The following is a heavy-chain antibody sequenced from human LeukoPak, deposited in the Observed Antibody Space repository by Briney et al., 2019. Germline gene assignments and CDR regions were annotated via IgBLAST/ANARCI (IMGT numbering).Heavy chain of an antibody. J-gene: IGHJ3*02. D-gene: IGHD2-15*01. CDR2: IYDSGST. CDR1: GASIRSGDYY. CDR3: ARDCSGGSCYGAFDI. V-gene: IGHV4-30-4*01. Sequence: SETLSLTCTVSGASIRSGDYYWSWIRQPPGKGLEWIGYIYDSGSTYYNPSLKSRITISVDTSENRFSLKLSSVTATGTAVYYCARDCSGGSCYGAFDIWGQGTMVTVSS.